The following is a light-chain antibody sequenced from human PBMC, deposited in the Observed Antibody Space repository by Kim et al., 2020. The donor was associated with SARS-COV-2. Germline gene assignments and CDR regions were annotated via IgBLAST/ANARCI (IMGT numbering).Light chain of an antibody. Sequence: VGQGPTATIPCGGNNIENKNVHWYHQRPGQAPVLVMYRDKKRPSGIPERLSGSNSGNTATLTISGVEAGDEGDYYCQVWDSGAVVFGGGTQLTVL. CDR2: RDK. J-gene: IGLJ2*01. CDR3: QVWDSGAVV. CDR1: NIENKN. V-gene: IGLV3-9*01.